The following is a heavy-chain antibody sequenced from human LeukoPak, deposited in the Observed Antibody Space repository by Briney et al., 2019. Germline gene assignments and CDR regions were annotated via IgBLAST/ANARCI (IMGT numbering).Heavy chain of an antibody. D-gene: IGHD3-10*01. Sequence: ASVKVSCKASGYTFTSYYLHWVRQAPGQGLEWMGIINPSSGSTTYAQRFQGRVTMTRDTSTTTVYMELSSLRSEDTAIYYCARAHLPPSLLWFGELQGLQLYYYYGMDVWGQGTTVTVSS. CDR3: ARAHLPPSLLWFGELQGLQLYYYYGMDV. CDR2: INPSSGST. V-gene: IGHV1-46*01. CDR1: GYTFTSYY. J-gene: IGHJ6*02.